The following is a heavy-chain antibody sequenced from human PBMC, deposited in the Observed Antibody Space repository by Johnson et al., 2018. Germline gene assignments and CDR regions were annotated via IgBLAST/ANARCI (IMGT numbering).Heavy chain of an antibody. V-gene: IGHV3-15*07. CDR2: IKSKADGGTT. CDR3: ATVRGSSLQYVQY. J-gene: IGHJ1*01. Sequence: EVQLVESGGGLAKPGDSLRLSCAASGFTFSNAWMTWVRQAPGKGLEWVGRIKSKADGGTTAYAAPVNGGCPISRDDSRNTLYLQMNSLKTEDTAGYYCATVRGSSLQYVQYWGQGTLVSVAS. CDR1: GFTFSNAW. D-gene: IGHD3-16*01.